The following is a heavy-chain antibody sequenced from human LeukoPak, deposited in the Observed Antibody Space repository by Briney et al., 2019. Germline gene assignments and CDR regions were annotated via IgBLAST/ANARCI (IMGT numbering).Heavy chain of an antibody. J-gene: IGHJ6*04. CDR2: IIPIFGTA. Sequence: ASVKVSCKASGGTFSSYAISWVRQAPGQGLEWMGGIIPIFGTANYAQKFQGRVTITADESTSTAYMELSSLRSEDTVVYYCARGDIVVVPAAPYQYYYYGMDVWGKGTTVTVSS. CDR1: GGTFSSYA. CDR3: ARGDIVVVPAAPYQYYYYGMDV. D-gene: IGHD2-2*01. V-gene: IGHV1-69*01.